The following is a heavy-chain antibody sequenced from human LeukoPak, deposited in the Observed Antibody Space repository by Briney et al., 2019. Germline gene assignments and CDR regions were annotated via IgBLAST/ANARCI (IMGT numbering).Heavy chain of an antibody. CDR3: AGFRWTTTSVDY. Sequence: GGSLRLSCAASGFTFSSYWMHWVRQAPGKGLEWVASIKQDGSDKYYVDSVKGRCTISRDNAKKSLYLQMNSLRAEDTAVYYCAGFRWTTTSVDYWGQGTLVTVSS. D-gene: IGHD4-17*01. V-gene: IGHV3-7*01. CDR1: GFTFSSYW. J-gene: IGHJ4*02. CDR2: IKQDGSDK.